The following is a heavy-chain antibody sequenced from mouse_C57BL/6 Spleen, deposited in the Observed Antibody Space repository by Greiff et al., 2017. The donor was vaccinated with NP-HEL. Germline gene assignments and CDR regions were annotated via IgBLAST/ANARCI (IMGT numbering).Heavy chain of an antibody. V-gene: IGHV1-80*01. Sequence: QVQLQQSGAELVKPGASVKISCKASGYAFSSYWMNWVKQRPGKGLEWIGQIYPGDGDTNYNGKFKGKATLTADKSSSTAYMQLSSLTSEDSAVYFCARGYYGSRPLAMDYWGQGTSVTVSS. J-gene: IGHJ4*01. CDR2: IYPGDGDT. D-gene: IGHD1-1*01. CDR1: GYAFSSYW. CDR3: ARGYYGSRPLAMDY.